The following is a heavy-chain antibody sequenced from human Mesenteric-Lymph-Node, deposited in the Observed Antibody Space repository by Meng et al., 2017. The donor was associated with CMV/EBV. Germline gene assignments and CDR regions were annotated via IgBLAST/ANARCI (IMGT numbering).Heavy chain of an antibody. Sequence: GESLKISCAASGFTFSSYAMSWVRQAPGKGLEWVSAISGSGGSTYYADSVKGRFTISRDNAKNTLYLQMNSLRAEDTAVYYCARDRCSSTSCYYYYGMDVWGQGTTVTVSS. CDR2: ISGSGGST. J-gene: IGHJ6*02. D-gene: IGHD2-2*01. CDR1: GFTFSSYA. V-gene: IGHV3-23*01. CDR3: ARDRCSSTSCYYYYGMDV.